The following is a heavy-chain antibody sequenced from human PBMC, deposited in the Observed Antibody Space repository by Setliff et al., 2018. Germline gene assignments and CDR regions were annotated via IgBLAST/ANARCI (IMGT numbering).Heavy chain of an antibody. J-gene: IGHJ6*02. CDR3: AREIRVVVPAAPRYYGMDV. CDR1: GYTFTGYY. V-gene: IGHV1-2*02. D-gene: IGHD2-2*01. CDR2: INPNSGGT. Sequence: GASVKVSCKASGYTFTGYYMHWVRQAPGQGLEWMGWINPNSGGTNYAQKFQGRVTMTRDTSISTAYMELSRLRSDDTAVYYCAREIRVVVPAAPRYYGMDVWGQGTKVTVSS.